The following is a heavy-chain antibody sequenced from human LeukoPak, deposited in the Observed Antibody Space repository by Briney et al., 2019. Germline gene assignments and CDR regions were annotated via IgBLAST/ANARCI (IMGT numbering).Heavy chain of an antibody. CDR1: GFTFSSYS. Sequence: PGGSLRLSCAASGFTFSSYSMNWVRQALGKGLEWVSSISSSSSYIYYADSVKGRFTISRDNAKNSLYLQMNSLRAEDTAVYYCARSEAVADPYFDYWGQGTLVPVSS. CDR3: ARSEAVADPYFDY. CDR2: ISSSSSYI. V-gene: IGHV3-21*01. D-gene: IGHD6-19*01. J-gene: IGHJ4*02.